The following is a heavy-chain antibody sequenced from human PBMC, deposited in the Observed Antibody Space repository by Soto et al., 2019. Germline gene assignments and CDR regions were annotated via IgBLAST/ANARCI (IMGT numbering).Heavy chain of an antibody. V-gene: IGHV4-30-4*08. J-gene: IGHJ6*02. CDR1: GGSISGGGFY. CDR3: ARHCSSTSRSKYGMDV. Sequence: PSESLSLTCTVSGGSISGGGFYWSWIRQFPGKGLEWIGYIYYSDSTYYNPSLESRVTISVDTSKNQFSLKLSSVTAADTAVYYCARHCSSTSRSKYGMDVWGQGTTVTVSS. CDR2: IYYSDST. D-gene: IGHD2-2*01.